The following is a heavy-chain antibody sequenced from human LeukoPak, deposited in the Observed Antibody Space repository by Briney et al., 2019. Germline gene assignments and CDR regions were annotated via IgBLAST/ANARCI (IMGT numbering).Heavy chain of an antibody. D-gene: IGHD3-10*01. CDR1: GYSFTSYW. Sequence: GESLKISCKGSGYSFTSYWIGWVRQMPGKGLEWMGIIYPADSDTRYSPSFQGQVTISADKSISTAYLQWSSLKASDTAMYYCARMVRGVILSGWFDPWGQGTLVTVSS. V-gene: IGHV5-51*01. CDR3: ARMVRGVILSGWFDP. J-gene: IGHJ5*02. CDR2: IYPADSDT.